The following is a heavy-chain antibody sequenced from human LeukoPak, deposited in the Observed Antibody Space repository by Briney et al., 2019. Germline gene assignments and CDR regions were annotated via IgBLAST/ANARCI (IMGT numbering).Heavy chain of an antibody. J-gene: IGHJ4*02. CDR2: IKQDGSEK. CDR1: GFTFNNFP. D-gene: IGHD3-10*01. V-gene: IGHV3-7*01. CDR3: ARDPLWFGELLFDY. Sequence: GGSLRLSCAASGFTFNNFPMSWVRQVPGKGLEWVANIKQDGSEKYYVDSVKGRFTISRDNAKNSLYLQMNSLRAEDTAVYYCARDPLWFGELLFDYWGQGTLVTVSS.